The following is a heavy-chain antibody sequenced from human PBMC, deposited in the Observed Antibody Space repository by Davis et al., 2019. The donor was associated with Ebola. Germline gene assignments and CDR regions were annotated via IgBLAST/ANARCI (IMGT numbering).Heavy chain of an antibody. J-gene: IGHJ4*02. CDR1: GGSFNGYD. Sequence: SETLSLTCSLSGGSFNGYDWTWIRQPPGKGLEWVGEINHTGSTNYHPALKSRVTISVDMSNNQLSLRLTSVTAADTAVYYCANYGDWDDYWGQGTLVTISS. V-gene: IGHV4-34*01. CDR3: ANYGDWDDY. D-gene: IGHD4-17*01. CDR2: INHTGST.